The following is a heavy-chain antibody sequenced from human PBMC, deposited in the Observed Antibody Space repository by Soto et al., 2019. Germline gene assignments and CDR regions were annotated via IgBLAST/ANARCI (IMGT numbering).Heavy chain of an antibody. D-gene: IGHD2-21*01. J-gene: IGHJ6*02. Sequence: QVQLVQSGADVKTPGASVRVSCKASGYTFTGYYVHWVREAPGQGLEWMGWINPETGATSYAQKFQGRVTLSRDTSLNTAYLELSSLRFDDAAVYFCARDRYPVISDGMDVWGQGTTVTVS. CDR2: INPETGAT. V-gene: IGHV1-2*02. CDR1: GYTFTGYY. CDR3: ARDRYPVISDGMDV.